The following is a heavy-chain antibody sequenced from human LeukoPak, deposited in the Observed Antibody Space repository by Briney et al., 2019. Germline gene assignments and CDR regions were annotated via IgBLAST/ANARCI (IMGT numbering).Heavy chain of an antibody. Sequence: ASVKVSCKVSGYTLTELSMHWVRQAPGKGLEWMGGFDPEDGETIYAQKFQGRVTMTEDTSTDTAYMELSSLRSEDTAVYYCATARGSPIRLGFDYWGQGTLVTVSS. CDR2: FDPEDGET. CDR3: ATARGSPIRLGFDY. D-gene: IGHD1-26*01. J-gene: IGHJ4*02. CDR1: GYTLTELS. V-gene: IGHV1-24*01.